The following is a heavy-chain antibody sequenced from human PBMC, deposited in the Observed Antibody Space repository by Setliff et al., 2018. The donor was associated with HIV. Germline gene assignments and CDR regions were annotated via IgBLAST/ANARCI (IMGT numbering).Heavy chain of an antibody. V-gene: IGHV3-7*03. J-gene: IGHJ6*03. Sequence: GSLRLSCAASGFTFSSYSMSWVRQAPGKGLEWVANIKQDGSEKYYVDSVRGRFTISRDNAQNSLSLQMDNLRAEDTAVYYCARVQNEYIYGYNNYYYMDVWGKGTTVTVSS. CDR2: IKQDGSEK. D-gene: IGHD5-18*01. CDR3: ARVQNEYIYGYNNYYYMDV. CDR1: GFTFSSYS.